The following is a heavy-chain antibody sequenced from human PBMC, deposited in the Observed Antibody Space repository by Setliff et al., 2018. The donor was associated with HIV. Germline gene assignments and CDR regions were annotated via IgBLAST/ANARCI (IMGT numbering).Heavy chain of an antibody. D-gene: IGHD6-13*01. V-gene: IGHV4-39*01. Sequence: PSETLSLTCTVSGGSIDSTSYYWGWIRQPPGKGLEWIGSIYYSGTTYYNPSLKSRVTISVDRSRNQFSLNLSSVTAADTAVYYCVGSTIAAAVYYYYYYMDVWGKGTTVTVSS. CDR1: GGSIDSTSYY. J-gene: IGHJ6*03. CDR3: VGSTIAAAVYYYYYYMDV. CDR2: IYYSGTT.